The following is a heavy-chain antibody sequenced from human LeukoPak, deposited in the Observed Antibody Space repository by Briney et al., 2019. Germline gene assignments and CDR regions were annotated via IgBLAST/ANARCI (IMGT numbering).Heavy chain of an antibody. CDR2: VSSDGGNT. CDR3: AKDRAGSYYALFDY. V-gene: IGHV3-74*01. J-gene: IGHJ4*02. D-gene: IGHD1-26*01. CDR1: GFTFSSYW. Sequence: GGSLRLSCAASGFTFSSYWMHWVRQAPGKGLVWVSRVSSDGGNTIYADSVKGRFTISRDNAMNTLYLQMNSLRAEDTAVYYCAKDRAGSYYALFDYWGQGTLVTVSS.